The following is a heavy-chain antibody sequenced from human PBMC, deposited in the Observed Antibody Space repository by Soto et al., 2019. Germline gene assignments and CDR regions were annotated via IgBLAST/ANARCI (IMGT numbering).Heavy chain of an antibody. J-gene: IGHJ6*02. V-gene: IGHV3-30*18. CDR2: ISYDGSNK. D-gene: IGHD6-13*01. CDR1: GFTFSSYG. Sequence: QVQLVESGGGVVQPGRSLRLSCAASGFTFSSYGMHWVRQAPGKGLEWVAVISYDGSNKYYADSEKGRFTISRDNSKNTVYLQMKGLRAEDTAVYYCAKGSTKGSSWQYYYGMDVWGQGTTVTVSS. CDR3: AKGSTKGSSWQYYYGMDV.